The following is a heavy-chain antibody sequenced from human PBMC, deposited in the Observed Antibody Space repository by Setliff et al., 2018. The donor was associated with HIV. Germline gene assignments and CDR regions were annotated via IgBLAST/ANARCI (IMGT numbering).Heavy chain of an antibody. Sequence: SATLSLTCTVSDGSISSSSLYWGWIRQPPGKGLEWIGSIYYSGSTYYNPSLKSRVTISLDTSKSLFSLKLSSVSAADTAVYYCARDRLLLWFDEEYYFDYWGQGTLVTVSS. CDR3: ARDRLLLWFDEEYYFDY. CDR2: IYYSGST. V-gene: IGHV4-39*07. J-gene: IGHJ4*02. CDR1: DGSISSSSLY. D-gene: IGHD3-10*01.